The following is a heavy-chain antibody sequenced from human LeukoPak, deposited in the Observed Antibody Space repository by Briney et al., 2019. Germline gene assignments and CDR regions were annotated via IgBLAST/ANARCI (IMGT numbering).Heavy chain of an antibody. J-gene: IGHJ4*02. CDR2: IYSSGTT. CDR3: ARHLGVGSYPLDS. Sequence: SETLSLTCSVSGGSLSNHYWSWIRQPPGKGLEWIAHIYSSGTTTYNPSLKSRVTISLDTSKSQISLKVTSVTAADTAVYHCARHLGVGSYPLDSWGQGTLVTVSS. V-gene: IGHV4-59*08. CDR1: GGSLSNHY. D-gene: IGHD3-16*01.